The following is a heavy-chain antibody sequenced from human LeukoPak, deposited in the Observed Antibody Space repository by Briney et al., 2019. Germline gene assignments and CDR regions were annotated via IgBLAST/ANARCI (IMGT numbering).Heavy chain of an antibody. J-gene: IGHJ5*02. CDR3: ARGFDTVSSVNWFDP. D-gene: IGHD6-13*01. CDR2: VYPGNSDS. CDR1: GYSFTTHW. Sequence: GESLKISCKGSGYSFTTHWIAWVRQRPGEGLEWMGIVYPGNSDSRYSPSFQGHVTMSADKSISTAYLQWHSLEASDTAIYFCARGFDTVSSVNWFDPWGQGTLVTVSS. V-gene: IGHV5-51*01.